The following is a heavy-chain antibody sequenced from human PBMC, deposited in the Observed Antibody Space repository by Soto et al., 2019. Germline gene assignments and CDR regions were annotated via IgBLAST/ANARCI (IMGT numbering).Heavy chain of an antibody. CDR2: ISPYSGNT. CDR1: GYTFSNYG. Sequence: ASVKVSCKPSGYTFSNYGINWLRLAPGQGLEWMGWISPYSGNTNFAQTFKGRLSMTTDASTRTAYMELRSLRSDDTALYYCARGSEAWFGGVYDYWGQGTQVTVSS. D-gene: IGHD3-10*01. V-gene: IGHV1-18*04. CDR3: ARGSEAWFGGVYDY. J-gene: IGHJ4*02.